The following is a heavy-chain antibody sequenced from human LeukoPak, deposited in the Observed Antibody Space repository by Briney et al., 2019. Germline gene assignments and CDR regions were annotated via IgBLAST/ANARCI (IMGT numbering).Heavy chain of an antibody. CDR2: ISGSGGST. Sequence: GGSARLSCAASGFTFSSYGMSWVRQAPGKGLEWVSAISGSGGSTYYADSVKGRFTISRDNSKNTLYLQMNSLRAEDTAVYYCAKGVGYCSGGSCQQFDYWGQGTLVTVSS. D-gene: IGHD2-15*01. CDR3: AKGVGYCSGGSCQQFDY. J-gene: IGHJ4*02. CDR1: GFTFSSYG. V-gene: IGHV3-23*01.